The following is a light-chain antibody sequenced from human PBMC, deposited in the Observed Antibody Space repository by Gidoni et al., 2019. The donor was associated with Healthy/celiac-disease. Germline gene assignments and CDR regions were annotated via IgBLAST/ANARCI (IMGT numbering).Light chain of an antibody. J-gene: IGKJ1*01. V-gene: IGKV1-39*01. Sequence: DIQMTQSPSSLSASVGDRVTITCRASQSISSYLNWYQQKPGKAPKILIYAASSLQSGVPSRFSGSGSGTDFTLTISSLQPEDFATYYCQQSYSTLWTFGQXTKVXIK. CDR2: AAS. CDR3: QQSYSTLWT. CDR1: QSISSY.